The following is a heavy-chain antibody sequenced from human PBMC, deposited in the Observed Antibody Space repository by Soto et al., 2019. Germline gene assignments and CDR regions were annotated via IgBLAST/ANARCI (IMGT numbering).Heavy chain of an antibody. CDR3: ARDDAQGGGRYTC. CDR2: IKPSDGST. V-gene: IGHV1-46*01. J-gene: IGHJ4*02. Sequence: QVQLVQSGAEVKKPGASVKVSCKASGYTLTSYYMHWVRQAPGQGLEWMGMIKPSDGSTSYAPKFQGGGTMPRGTSTSTVDMELSSLRSEDAAVYSCARDDAQGGGRYTCWGQGTLVTVSS. CDR1: GYTLTSYY. D-gene: IGHD1-26*01.